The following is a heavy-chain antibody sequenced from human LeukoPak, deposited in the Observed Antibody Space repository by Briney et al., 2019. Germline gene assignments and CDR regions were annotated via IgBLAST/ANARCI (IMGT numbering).Heavy chain of an antibody. D-gene: IGHD1-26*01. CDR1: GASISGGTYY. CDR2: IYYTGST. J-gene: IGHJ4*02. Sequence: SETLSLTRSVSGASISGGTYYWGWIRQPPGKGLEWIGSIYYTGSTYDNPSLKSRVTISVDTSKNQFSLKLSSVTAADTAVYYCARRGGSGRIFDYWGQGTLVTVSS. V-gene: IGHV4-39*01. CDR3: ARRGGSGRIFDY.